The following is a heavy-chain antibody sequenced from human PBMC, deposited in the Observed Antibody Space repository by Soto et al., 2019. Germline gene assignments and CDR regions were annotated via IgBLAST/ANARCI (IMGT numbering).Heavy chain of an antibody. V-gene: IGHV1-2*04. CDR3: ARVGDSSSYDAFDI. J-gene: IGHJ3*02. CDR1: GYTFTGYY. D-gene: IGHD6-6*01. CDR2: INPNSGGT. Sequence: ASVKVSCKASGYTFTGYYMHWVRQAPGQGLEWMGWINPNSGGTNYAQKFQGWATMTRDTSISTAYMELSRLRSDDTAVYYCARVGDSSSYDAFDIWGQGTMVTVSS.